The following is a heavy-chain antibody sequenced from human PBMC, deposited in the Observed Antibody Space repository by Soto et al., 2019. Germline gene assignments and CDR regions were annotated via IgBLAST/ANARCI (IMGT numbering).Heavy chain of an antibody. D-gene: IGHD3-16*01. CDR3: ARGGGVAALGYP. V-gene: IGHV4-4*07. CDR2: ISTSGNT. CDR1: GVSMRNSY. Sequence: PEKLPLTYSVSGVSMRNSYWTWSRQSAGKGLEWIGRISTSGNTNYNPSLNSRLTMSVDTSKNQVSLKLTSVTAADTAVYYCARGGGVAALGYPWTRRPSVTVPS. J-gene: IGHJ5*02.